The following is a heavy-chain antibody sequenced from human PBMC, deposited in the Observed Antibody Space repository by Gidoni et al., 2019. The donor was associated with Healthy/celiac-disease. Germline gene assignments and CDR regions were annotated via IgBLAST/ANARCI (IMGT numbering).Heavy chain of an antibody. J-gene: IGHJ4*02. CDR1: GVTFSSYG. Sequence: QVQLLESGGGVVQPGGSLWLSCAASGVTFSSYGLHWVRQAPAKGLEWVAVISYDGSNKYYADSVKGRVTISRDNSKNTRYLQMNSLRAEDTAVYYCAKPYYDFWSGYFDYWGQGTLVTVSS. CDR2: ISYDGSNK. D-gene: IGHD3-3*01. V-gene: IGHV3-30*18. CDR3: AKPYYDFWSGYFDY.